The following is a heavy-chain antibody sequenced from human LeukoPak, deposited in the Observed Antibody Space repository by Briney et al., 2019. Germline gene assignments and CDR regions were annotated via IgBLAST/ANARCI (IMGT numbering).Heavy chain of an antibody. Sequence: SETPSVTRTVPGGSISSGDYYWSWIRHPPGKGLEWIGYIYYSGSTYYNPSLKSTVTISVATSKDQFSMKLSSGTAADTAVYYCARWRALSYCGGDCYSDWFDPGGQGTLVTVSS. CDR1: GGSISSGDYY. CDR3: ARWRALSYCGGDCYSDWFDP. J-gene: IGHJ5*02. D-gene: IGHD2-21*02. V-gene: IGHV4-30-4*01. CDR2: IYYSGST.